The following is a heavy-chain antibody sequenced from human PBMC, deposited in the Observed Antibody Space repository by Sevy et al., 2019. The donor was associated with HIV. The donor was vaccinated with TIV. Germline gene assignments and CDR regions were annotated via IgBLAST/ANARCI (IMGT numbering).Heavy chain of an antibody. CDR3: ARDQGLFLRFYFDS. CDR1: EVTFSNFW. J-gene: IGHJ4*02. Sequence: LSLTCAASEVTFSNFWMSWVRQAPGKGLEWVATIKQDGSEKYYVDSVRGRFTISRDNAKNSLFLQLNSLRAEDTAVYYCARDQGLFLRFYFDSWGQGALVTVSS. V-gene: IGHV3-7*01. CDR2: IKQDGSEK.